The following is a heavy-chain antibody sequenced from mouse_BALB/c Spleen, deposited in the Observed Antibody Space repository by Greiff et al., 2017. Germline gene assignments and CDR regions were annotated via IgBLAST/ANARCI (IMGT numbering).Heavy chain of an antibody. Sequence: EVKLQESGPGLVKPSQSLSLTCSVTGYSITSGYYWNWIRQFPGNKLEWMGYISYDGSNNYNPSLKNRISITRDTSKNQFFLKLNSVTTEDTATYYCARDVTTVEYFDVWGAGTTVTVSS. D-gene: IGHD1-1*01. CDR1: GYSITSGYY. V-gene: IGHV3-6*02. CDR2: ISYDGSN. J-gene: IGHJ1*01. CDR3: ARDVTTVEYFDV.